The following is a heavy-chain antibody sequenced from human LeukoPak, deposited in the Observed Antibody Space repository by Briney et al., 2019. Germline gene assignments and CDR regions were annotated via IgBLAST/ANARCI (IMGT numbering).Heavy chain of an antibody. CDR1: GYSFTSYW. CDR2: TFPGDSDT. D-gene: IGHD4-17*01. V-gene: IGHV5-51*01. CDR3: AAAGGTVTPFDY. J-gene: IGHJ4*02. Sequence: GESLKISCKGSGYSFTSYWIGWVRHMHGKGLEWMGITFPGDSDTRYSPSFQGQVTISADKSISTAYLQWNSLKASDTAMYYCAAAGGTVTPFDYWGQGTLVTVSS.